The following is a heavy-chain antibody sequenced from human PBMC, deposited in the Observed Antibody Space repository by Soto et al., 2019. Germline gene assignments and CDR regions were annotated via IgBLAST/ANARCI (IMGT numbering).Heavy chain of an antibody. Sequence: GGSLRLSCAASGFTFSGSAMHWVRQASGKGLEWVGRIRSKANSYATAYAASVKGRFTISRDDSKNTDYLQMNSLKTEDTAVYYCTRDSSSWYYFDYWGQGTLVTVSS. CDR2: IRSKANSYAT. J-gene: IGHJ4*02. CDR1: GFTFSGSA. CDR3: TRDSSSWYYFDY. V-gene: IGHV3-73*01. D-gene: IGHD6-13*01.